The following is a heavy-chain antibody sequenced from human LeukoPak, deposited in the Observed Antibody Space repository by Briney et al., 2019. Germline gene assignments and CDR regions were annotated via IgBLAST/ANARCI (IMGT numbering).Heavy chain of an antibody. V-gene: IGHV4-39*07. D-gene: IGHD2-15*01. CDR1: GGSISSSSYY. J-gene: IGHJ4*02. CDR3: ARGTDLIVVVAATDYYFDY. CDR2: IYYSGST. Sequence: SETLSLTCSVSGGSISSSSYYWGWIRQPPGKGLEWIGRIYYSGSTYYNPSLKSRVTISVDTSKNQFSLKLSSVTAADTAVYYCARGTDLIVVVAATDYYFDYWGQGTLVTVSS.